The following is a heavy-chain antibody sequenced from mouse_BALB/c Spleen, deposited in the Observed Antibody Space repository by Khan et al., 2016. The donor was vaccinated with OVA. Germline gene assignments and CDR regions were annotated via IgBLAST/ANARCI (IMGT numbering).Heavy chain of an antibody. CDR1: AFDFSYYD. D-gene: IGHD2-3*01. CDR2: ISSGGGGT. V-gene: IGHV5-12-1*01. J-gene: IGHJ2*01. CDR3: ARGYYYCDH. Sequence: EVELVESGGGLVKPGGSLKLSCAASAFDFSYYDMSWVRQTPERRLEWVAYISSGGGGTSYPDTVKGRFTISRDNAKNTLSLQMSGLKSEDTAIYYCARGYYYCDHWGQGTTLTVSS.